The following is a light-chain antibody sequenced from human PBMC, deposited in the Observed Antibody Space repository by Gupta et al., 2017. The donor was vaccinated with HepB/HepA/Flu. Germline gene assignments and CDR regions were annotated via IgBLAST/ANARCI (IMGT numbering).Light chain of an antibody. CDR3: QQYGNSALT. V-gene: IGKV3-20*01. Sequence: EIVLTQSPGTLSLSPGERATLSCRASQSVSNSYLAWYQQKPGQAPRLLIYAASSRATGIPDRFPGSGSGTDLSLTISILEPEHLAVYYSQQYGNSALTFGGGTKVEIK. CDR2: AAS. CDR1: QSVSNSY. J-gene: IGKJ4*01.